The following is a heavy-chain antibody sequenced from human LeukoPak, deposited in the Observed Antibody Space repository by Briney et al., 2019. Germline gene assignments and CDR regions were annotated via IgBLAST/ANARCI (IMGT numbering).Heavy chain of an antibody. CDR2: IIPIFGTA. D-gene: IGHD3-3*01. Sequence: ASVKVSCKASGGTFSSYAISWVRRAPGQGLEWMGGIIPIFGTANYAQKFQGRVTITADESTSTAYMELSSLRSEDTAVYYCARDRELLYRYENWFDPWGQGTLVTVSS. CDR1: GGTFSSYA. J-gene: IGHJ5*02. CDR3: ARDRELLYRYENWFDP. V-gene: IGHV1-69*13.